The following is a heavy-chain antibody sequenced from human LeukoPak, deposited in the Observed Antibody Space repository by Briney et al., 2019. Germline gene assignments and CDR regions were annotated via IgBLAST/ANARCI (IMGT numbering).Heavy chain of an antibody. CDR2: ISYDGSNK. D-gene: IGHD2-15*01. CDR3: AREQLGYCSGGSCYAIDY. V-gene: IGHV3-30*19. Sequence: PGGSLRLSCAASGFTFSSYGMHWVRQAPGKGLEWVAVISYDGSNKYYADSVKGRFTISRDNSKNTLYLQMNSLRAEDTAVYYCAREQLGYCSGGSCYAIDYWGQGTLVTVSS. CDR1: GFTFSSYG. J-gene: IGHJ4*02.